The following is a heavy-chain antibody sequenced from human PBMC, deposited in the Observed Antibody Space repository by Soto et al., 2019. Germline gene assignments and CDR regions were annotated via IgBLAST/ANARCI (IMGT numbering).Heavy chain of an antibody. V-gene: IGHV1-69*02. J-gene: IGHJ3*02. CDR3: ASGGYCSGGSCYPDAFDI. CDR2: IIPILGIA. CDR1: GGTFSSYT. D-gene: IGHD2-15*01. Sequence: QVQLVQSGAEVKKPGSSVKVSCKASGGTFSSYTISWVRQAPGQGLEWMGRIIPILGIANYAQKFQGRVTITEEKSTSTAYMELSSLRSEETAVYYCASGGYCSGGSCYPDAFDIWGQGTMVTVSS.